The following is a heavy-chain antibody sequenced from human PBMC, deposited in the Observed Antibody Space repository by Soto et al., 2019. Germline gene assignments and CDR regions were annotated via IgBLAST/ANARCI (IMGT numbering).Heavy chain of an antibody. D-gene: IGHD3-3*01. CDR3: ARDPRGAYYHDH. CDR1: GGSVSSGSYY. CDR2: IYYTGNT. Sequence: SETLSLTCTVSGGSVSSGSYYWSWIRQHPGRGLEWIGYIYYTGNTYYNPSLKSRLAISVDTSKNQFSLKLTSVTAADTAVYCCARDPRGAYYHDHWGQGTLVTVSS. V-gene: IGHV4-31*02. J-gene: IGHJ4*02.